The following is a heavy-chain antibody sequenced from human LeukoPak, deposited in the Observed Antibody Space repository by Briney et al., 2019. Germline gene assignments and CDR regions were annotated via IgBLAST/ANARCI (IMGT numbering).Heavy chain of an antibody. Sequence: KPGESLNISCSGSGYIFTSYWIGWVRQMPGKGLEWVGIIFPGESDTIYSPSFQGQVTISADKSISAAYLQWSSLKASDTAMYFCARRPCSSISCFFDYWGQGTLVTVSS. CDR1: GYIFTSYW. D-gene: IGHD2-2*01. J-gene: IGHJ4*02. CDR2: IFPGESDT. CDR3: ARRPCSSISCFFDY. V-gene: IGHV5-51*03.